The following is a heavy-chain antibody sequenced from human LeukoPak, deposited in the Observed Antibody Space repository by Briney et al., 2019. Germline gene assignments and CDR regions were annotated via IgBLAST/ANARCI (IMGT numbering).Heavy chain of an antibody. D-gene: IGHD3-22*01. Sequence: GGSLRLSCAASGFTFSDSHLGWIRQAPGKGLEWVSYIGSSGTTYYADSVKGRFTLSRDNVKSSVYLQMNTLRVEDTAIYFCARWIYYHTSGHWGPGTLVTVSS. CDR2: IGSSGTT. V-gene: IGHV3-69-1*02. J-gene: IGHJ4*02. CDR3: ARWIYYHTSGH. CDR1: GFTFSDSH.